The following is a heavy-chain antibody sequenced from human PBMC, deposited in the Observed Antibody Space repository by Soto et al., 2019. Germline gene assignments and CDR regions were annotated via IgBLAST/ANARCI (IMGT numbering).Heavy chain of an antibody. J-gene: IGHJ2*01. CDR2: MSYDGSRR. D-gene: IGHD3-22*01. CDR3: ARDSMFSGYANWYFDL. CDR1: GFTFSSYV. V-gene: IGHV3-30-3*01. Sequence: QVQLVESGGGVVQPGRSLRLSCAASGFTFSSYVMHWVRQAPGKGLEWVALMSYDGSRRYYAESVKGRFTISRDNSKNTLFLQMNSLRTDDTAIYYCARDSMFSGYANWYFDLWGRGTLVTVSS.